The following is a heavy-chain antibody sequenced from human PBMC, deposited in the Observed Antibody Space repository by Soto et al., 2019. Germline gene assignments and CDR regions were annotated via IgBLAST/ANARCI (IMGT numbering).Heavy chain of an antibody. D-gene: IGHD2-2*01. CDR1: GYSLPRYW. Sequence: GGALELYFKGSGYSLPRYWIVWVRQTPVKGVEWMGIIYPGHSDTRYSPYFKGQVTISAVKSDATAYLQWRSLNASDTAIYYCPRHWRGTSCGWFGPWGQGTLGPGS. CDR3: PRHWRGTSCGWFGP. CDR2: IYPGHSDT. J-gene: IGHJ5*01. V-gene: IGHV5-51*01.